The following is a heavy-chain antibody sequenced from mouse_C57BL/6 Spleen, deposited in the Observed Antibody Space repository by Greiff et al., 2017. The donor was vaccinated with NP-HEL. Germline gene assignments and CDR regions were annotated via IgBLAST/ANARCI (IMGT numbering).Heavy chain of an antibody. CDR1: GYTFTSYG. Sequence: VQLQQSGAELARPGASVKLSCKASGYTFTSYGISWVKQRTGQGLEWIGEIYPRSGNTYYNEKFKGKATLTADKASSTADMELRSLTSEDSAVYVCARFYGNSYAMDYWGQGTSVTVSS. J-gene: IGHJ4*01. D-gene: IGHD1-1*01. CDR3: ARFYGNSYAMDY. V-gene: IGHV1-81*01. CDR2: IYPRSGNT.